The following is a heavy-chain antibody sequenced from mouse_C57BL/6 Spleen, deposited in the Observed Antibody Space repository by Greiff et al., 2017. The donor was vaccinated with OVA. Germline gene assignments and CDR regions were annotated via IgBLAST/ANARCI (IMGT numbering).Heavy chain of an antibody. Sequence: VQLQQPGAELVKPGASVKLSCKASGYTFTSYWMQWVKQRPGQGLEWIGEIDPSDSYTNSNQKFKGKATLTVDTSSSTAYMQLSSLTSEDSAVYYCARPFHDGGWGQGTLVTVSA. CDR2: IDPSDSYT. CDR1: GYTFTSYW. D-gene: IGHD2-12*01. CDR3: ARPFHDGG. J-gene: IGHJ3*02. V-gene: IGHV1-50*01.